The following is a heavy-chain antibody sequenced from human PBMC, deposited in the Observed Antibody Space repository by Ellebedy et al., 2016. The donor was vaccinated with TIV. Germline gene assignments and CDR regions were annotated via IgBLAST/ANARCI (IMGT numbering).Heavy chain of an antibody. CDR2: IYYSGST. D-gene: IGHD3-9*01. V-gene: IGHV4-39*01. J-gene: IGHJ6*02. CDR3: ARGVGVRYFDWLNRRGTLGYYYYGMDV. Sequence: ESLKISCTVSGGSISSSSYYWGWLRQPPGKGLEWIGSIYYSGSTYYNPSLKSRVTISVDTSKNQFSLKLSSVTAADTAVYYCARGVGVRYFDWLNRRGTLGYYYYGMDVWGQGTTVTVSS. CDR1: GGSISSSSYY.